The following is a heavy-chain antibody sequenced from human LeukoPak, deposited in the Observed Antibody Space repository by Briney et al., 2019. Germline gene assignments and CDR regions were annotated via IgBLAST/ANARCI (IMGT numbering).Heavy chain of an antibody. CDR1: GGSISSGSYY. CDR2: IYTSGST. J-gene: IGHJ4*02. D-gene: IGHD2-2*02. CDR3: ARDDCSSTSCYTW. V-gene: IGHV4-61*02. Sequence: SETLSLTCTVSGGSISSGSYYWSWIWQPAGKGLEWIGRIYTSGSTNYNPSLKSRVTISVDTSKNQFSLKLSSVTAADTAVYYCARDDCSSTSCYTWWGQGTLVTVSS.